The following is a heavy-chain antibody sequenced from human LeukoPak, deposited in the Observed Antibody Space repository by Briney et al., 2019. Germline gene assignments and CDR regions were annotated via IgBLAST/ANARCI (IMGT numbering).Heavy chain of an antibody. CDR1: GFTFSSYA. CDR2: ISSSSSYI. CDR3: AREEDSSGYYPFDY. D-gene: IGHD3-22*01. J-gene: IGHJ4*02. V-gene: IGHV3-21*01. Sequence: GGSLRLSCAASGFTFSSYAMSWVRQAPGKGLEWVSSISSSSSYIYYADSVKGRFTISRDNAKNSLYLQMNSLRAEDTAVYYCAREEDSSGYYPFDYWGQGTLVTVSS.